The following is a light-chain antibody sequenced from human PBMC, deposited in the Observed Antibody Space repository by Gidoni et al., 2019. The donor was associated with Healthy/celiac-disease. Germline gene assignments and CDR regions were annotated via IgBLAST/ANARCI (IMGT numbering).Light chain of an antibody. CDR1: QSISSY. CDR2: AAS. J-gene: IGKJ2*01. CDR3: QQGYSTQYT. V-gene: IGKV1-39*01. Sequence: DNQMTQSPSSLSASVVDSVTINCRASQSISSYLNWYHQKPGKAPKLLIYAASSLQGGVPSWFSCGGSGTDFTLTISRLQPEDLATYYCQQGYSTQYTFGQGTKLEIK.